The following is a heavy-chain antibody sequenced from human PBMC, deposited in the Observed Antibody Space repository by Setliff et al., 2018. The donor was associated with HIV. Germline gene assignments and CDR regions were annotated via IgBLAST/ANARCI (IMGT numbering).Heavy chain of an antibody. J-gene: IGHJ3*01. CDR3: AKAIPLCSSISCYADAFDL. CDR1: GFMFGVDW. CDR2: ETVSGGST. V-gene: IGHV3-23*01. D-gene: IGHD2-2*01. Sequence: PGGSLRLSCAASGFMFGVDWMSWVRQAPGKGPEWVATETVSGGSTFYADSVKDRFSISRDNSKKTLYLVMNSLRAEDTAIYYCAKAIPLCSSISCYADAFDLWGQGTMVTVSS.